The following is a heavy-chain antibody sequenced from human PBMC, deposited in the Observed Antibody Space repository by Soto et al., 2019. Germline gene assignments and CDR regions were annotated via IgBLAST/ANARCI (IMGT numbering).Heavy chain of an antibody. CDR2: INAGNGNT. CDR3: ARLKVYGDYVPAYDY. V-gene: IGHV1-3*01. Sequence: QVQLVQSGAEVKKPGASVKVSCKASGYTFTSYAMHWVRQAPGQRLEWMGWINAGNGNTKYSQKFQGRVTITRDTSASTAYMELSSLRSEDTAVYYCARLKVYGDYVPAYDYWGQGTLVTVSS. D-gene: IGHD4-17*01. CDR1: GYTFTSYA. J-gene: IGHJ4*02.